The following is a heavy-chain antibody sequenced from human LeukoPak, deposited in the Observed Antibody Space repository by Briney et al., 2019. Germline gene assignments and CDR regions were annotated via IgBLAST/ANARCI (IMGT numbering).Heavy chain of an antibody. CDR3: ARSSGSPPYYYYMDV. D-gene: IGHD3-10*01. J-gene: IGHJ6*03. CDR2: IYYSGST. Sequence: SETLSLTCTVSGGSISSSRYYWGWLRQPPGKGLEWFVSIYYSGSTYYNPSLKSRVTISVDTSKNQCSLKLSSVTAADTAVYYCARSSGSPPYYYYMDVWGKGTTVTVSS. CDR1: GGSISSSRYY. V-gene: IGHV4-39*07.